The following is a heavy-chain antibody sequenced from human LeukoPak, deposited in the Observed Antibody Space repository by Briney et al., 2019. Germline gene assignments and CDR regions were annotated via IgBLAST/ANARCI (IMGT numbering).Heavy chain of an antibody. Sequence: GGSLRLSCAASGFTFSSYWMSWVRQAPGKGLEWVANIKQDGSEKYYVDSVKGRFTISRDNSKNTLYLQMSSLRAEDTALYYCATGEYYFDFWGQGTLVTVSS. J-gene: IGHJ4*02. CDR2: IKQDGSEK. CDR3: ATGEYYFDF. D-gene: IGHD3-16*01. CDR1: GFTFSSYW. V-gene: IGHV3-7*05.